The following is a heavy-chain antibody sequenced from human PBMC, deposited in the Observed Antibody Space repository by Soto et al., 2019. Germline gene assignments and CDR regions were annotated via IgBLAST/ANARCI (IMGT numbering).Heavy chain of an antibody. V-gene: IGHV4-30-2*01. D-gene: IGHD3-22*01. CDR1: RGSISTSGYS. CDR2: IYHSGSA. J-gene: IGHJ4*02. CDR3: ARIRTYDTSGYYSSFYFDN. Sequence: QLQLQESGSGLVKPSQTLSLTCTVSRGSISTSGYSWGWIRQPPGKGLEWIGYIYHSGSAYYNPSRKSRVTISVDRSKNQFSLRLSSVTAADTAVYYCARIRTYDTSGYYSSFYFDNWGQGTLVTVSS.